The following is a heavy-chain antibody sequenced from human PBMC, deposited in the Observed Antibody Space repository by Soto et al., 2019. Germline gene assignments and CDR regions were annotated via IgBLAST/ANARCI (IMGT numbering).Heavy chain of an antibody. Sequence: PGGSLRLSCAASGFTFSSYGMHWVRQAPGKGLEWVAVISYDGSNKYYADSVKGRFTISRDNSKNTLYLQMNSLRAEDTAVYYCAKDLRSTYYDFWSGYYATYYYGMDVWGQGTTVTVSS. CDR3: AKDLRSTYYDFWSGYYATYYYGMDV. CDR1: GFTFSSYG. CDR2: ISYDGSNK. J-gene: IGHJ6*02. V-gene: IGHV3-30*18. D-gene: IGHD3-3*01.